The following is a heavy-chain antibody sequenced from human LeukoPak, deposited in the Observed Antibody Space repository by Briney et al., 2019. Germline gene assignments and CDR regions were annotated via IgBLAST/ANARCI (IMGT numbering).Heavy chain of an antibody. J-gene: IGHJ4*02. V-gene: IGHV4-30-4*01. CDR2: IYHSGST. CDR1: GGSISSGDYY. CDR3: ARAHGSPSPRPWDY. Sequence: SETLSLTCTVSGGSISSGDYYWSWIRQPPGKGLEWIGYIYHSGSTYYTPSLKSRVTMSVDTSKNQFSLKLTSVTAADTAVYYCARAHGSPSPRPWDYWGQGALVTVSS. D-gene: IGHD3-10*01.